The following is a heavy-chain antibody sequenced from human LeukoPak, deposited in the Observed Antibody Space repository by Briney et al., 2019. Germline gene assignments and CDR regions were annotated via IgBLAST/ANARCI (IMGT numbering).Heavy chain of an antibody. CDR1: GFAFRNYY. D-gene: IGHD6-19*01. CDR3: ARDLAMAGRDLDY. V-gene: IGHV3-11*01. CDR2: ISNSGTII. J-gene: IGHJ4*02. Sequence: GGSLRLSCAASGFAFRNYYMDWIRQAPGKGLEWVAYISNSGTIIYYAESVKGRFTISRDNATNSLYLQMNSLRAEDTALYYCARDLAMAGRDLDYWGQGTLVTVSS.